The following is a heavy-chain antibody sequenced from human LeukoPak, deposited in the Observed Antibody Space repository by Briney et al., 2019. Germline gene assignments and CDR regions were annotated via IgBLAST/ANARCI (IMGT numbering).Heavy chain of an antibody. Sequence: GGSLRLSCAASGFTFSSYWMSWVRQAPGKGLEWVANIKQDGSEKYYVDSVKGRFTISRDNAKNSLYLQMNSPRAEDTAVYYCARDPDFWSGYYLPRGYYYGMDVWGQGTTVTVSS. CDR2: IKQDGSEK. D-gene: IGHD3-3*01. CDR1: GFTFSSYW. V-gene: IGHV3-7*01. CDR3: ARDPDFWSGYYLPRGYYYGMDV. J-gene: IGHJ6*02.